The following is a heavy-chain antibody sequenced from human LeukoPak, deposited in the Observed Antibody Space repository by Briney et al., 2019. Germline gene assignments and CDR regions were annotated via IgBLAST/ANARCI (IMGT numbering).Heavy chain of an antibody. Sequence: SETLSLTCTVSGDSFSRYYWTWIRQPPGKGLQWIGYIYNSGSTNYNPSLESRVSISVDTSKKQFSLKLSSVTAADTAIYHCARGVDRVSTPFDYWGPGTLVTVSS. CDR2: IYNSGST. J-gene: IGHJ4*02. CDR1: GDSFSRYY. CDR3: ARGVDRVSTPFDY. V-gene: IGHV4-59*01. D-gene: IGHD2-15*01.